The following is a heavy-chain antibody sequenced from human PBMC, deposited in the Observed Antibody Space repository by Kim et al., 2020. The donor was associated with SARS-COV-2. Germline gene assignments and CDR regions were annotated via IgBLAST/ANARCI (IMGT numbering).Heavy chain of an antibody. D-gene: IGHD3-10*01. V-gene: IGHV1-2*02. CDR1: GYTFTGYY. CDR3: ARGLWFGELFYDAFDI. Sequence: ASVKVSCKASGYTFTGYYMHWVRQAPGQGLEWMGWINPNSGGTNYAQKFQGRVTMTRDTSISTAYMELSRLRSDDTAVYYCARGLWFGELFYDAFDIWGQGTMVTVSS. CDR2: INPNSGGT. J-gene: IGHJ3*02.